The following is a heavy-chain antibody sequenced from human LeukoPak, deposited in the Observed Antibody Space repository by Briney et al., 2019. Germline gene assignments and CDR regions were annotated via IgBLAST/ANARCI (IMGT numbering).Heavy chain of an antibody. CDR2: ISGSTNNT. CDR1: GFTFSSYA. CDR3: AREGDSSGYSY. D-gene: IGHD3-22*01. V-gene: IGHV3-23*01. J-gene: IGHJ4*02. Sequence: GGSLRLSCAASGFTFSSYAVSWVRQAPGKGLEWVSSISGSTNNTYYGDSVKGRFTISRDNSKNTLYLQMDSVRAEDTAVYYCAREGDSSGYSYWGQGTLVTVSS.